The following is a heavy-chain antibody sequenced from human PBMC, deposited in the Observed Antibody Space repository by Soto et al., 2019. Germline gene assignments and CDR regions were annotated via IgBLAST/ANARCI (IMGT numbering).Heavy chain of an antibody. Sequence: SETLSLTCAVDCGSFSGYYWSWIRQPPGKGLEWIGEINHSGSTNYNPSLKSRVTMSVDTSKNQFSLKLTSVTAADTAVYYCARGTSSWSWKFDYWGQGILVTVSS. CDR1: CGSFSGYY. CDR3: ARGTSSWSWKFDY. CDR2: INHSGST. D-gene: IGHD6-13*01. J-gene: IGHJ4*02. V-gene: IGHV4-34*01.